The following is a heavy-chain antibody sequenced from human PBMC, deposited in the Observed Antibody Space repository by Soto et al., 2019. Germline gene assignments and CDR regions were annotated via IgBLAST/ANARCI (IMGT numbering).Heavy chain of an antibody. J-gene: IGHJ4*02. D-gene: IGHD1-7*01. V-gene: IGHV1-8*01. Sequence: ASVKVSCTASGYTFTSFDINWVRQAPGQGLEWMGWMNPATGNTGYAQKFQGRVTITADKSTSTAYMELSSLRSEDTAVYYCARDRGATGTTLQWGQGTLVTVSS. CDR2: MNPATGNT. CDR1: GYTFTSFD. CDR3: ARDRGATGTTLQ.